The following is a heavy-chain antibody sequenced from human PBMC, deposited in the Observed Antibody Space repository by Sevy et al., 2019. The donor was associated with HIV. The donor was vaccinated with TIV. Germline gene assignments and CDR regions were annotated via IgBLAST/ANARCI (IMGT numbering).Heavy chain of an antibody. CDR2: INHSGST. D-gene: IGHD3-3*01. CDR1: DGSFSGYY. CDR3: ARGPQYYDFWSGYPRYNWFDP. J-gene: IGHJ5*02. V-gene: IGHV4-34*01. Sequence: SETLSLTCAVYDGSFSGYYWSWIRQPPGKGLEWIGEINHSGSTNYNPSLKSRVTISVDTSKNQFSLKLSSVTAADTAVYYCARGPQYYDFWSGYPRYNWFDPWGQGTLVTVSS.